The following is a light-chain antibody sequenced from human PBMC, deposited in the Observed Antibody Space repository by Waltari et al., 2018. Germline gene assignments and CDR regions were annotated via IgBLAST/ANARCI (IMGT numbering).Light chain of an antibody. J-gene: IGLJ3*02. CDR2: DVS. CDR1: NHGVGFYNY. CDR3: NLYTRSSSWV. V-gene: IGLV2-14*01. Sequence: QSALAQPASVSGSPGQAITLCCPGTNHGVGFYNYIPWYQQHPGKAPKLLIYDVSERPPGVSNRFSGSKSGNTASLTISGLQADDEADYHCNLYTRSSSWVFGGGTKLTVL.